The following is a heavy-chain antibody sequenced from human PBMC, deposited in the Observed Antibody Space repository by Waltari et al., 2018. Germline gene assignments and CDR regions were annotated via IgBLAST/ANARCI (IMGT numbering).Heavy chain of an antibody. D-gene: IGHD5-18*01. Sequence: QVRLQQWGAGLLKPSETLSLTCAVYGGSFSGYYWSWIRQPPGKGLEWIGEINHSESPNYNPSLKSRVTISVDTSKNQFSLRLSSVTAADTAVYYCARDYGYGLDYWGQGTLVTVSS. CDR2: INHSESP. CDR3: ARDYGYGLDY. J-gene: IGHJ4*02. V-gene: IGHV4-34*01. CDR1: GGSFSGYY.